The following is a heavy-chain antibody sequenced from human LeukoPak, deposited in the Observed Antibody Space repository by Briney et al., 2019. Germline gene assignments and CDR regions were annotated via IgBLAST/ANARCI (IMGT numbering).Heavy chain of an antibody. D-gene: IGHD2-15*01. V-gene: IGHV4-31*03. CDR2: IYYSGST. CDR1: GGSISSGGFY. Sequence: SETLSLTRTVSGGSISSGGFYWSWIRQHPGEGLEWIGYIYYSGSTYYNPSLKSRVTISVDTSKNQFSLKLSSVTAADTAVYYCARVRGQLLLFDCWGQGTLVTVSS. J-gene: IGHJ4*02. CDR3: ARVRGQLLLFDC.